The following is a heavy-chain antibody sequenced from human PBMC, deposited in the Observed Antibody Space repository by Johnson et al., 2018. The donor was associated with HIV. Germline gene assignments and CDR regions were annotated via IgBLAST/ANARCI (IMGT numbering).Heavy chain of an antibody. CDR1: GFTFDDYG. CDR3: ASFGLAVAADAFDI. V-gene: IGHV3-66*01. Sequence: VQLVESGGGVVRPGGSLRLSCVASGFTFDDYGMSWVRQAPGKGLEWVSVIYSGGSTYYADSVKGRFTISRDNSKNTLYLQMNSLRAEDTAVYYCASFGLAVAADAFDIWGQGTMVTVSS. D-gene: IGHD6-19*01. J-gene: IGHJ3*02. CDR2: IYSGGST.